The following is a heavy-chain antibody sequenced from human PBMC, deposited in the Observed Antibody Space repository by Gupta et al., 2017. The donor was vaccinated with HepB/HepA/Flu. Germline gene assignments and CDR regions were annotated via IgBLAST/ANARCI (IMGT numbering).Heavy chain of an antibody. Sequence: EVQLVESGGGLVKPGGSLRLSCAASGFTFSSYIMNWVRQAPGKGLEWVSSISSSSSFIYYADSVKGRFTISRDNAKDSLYLQMNSLRAEDTAVYYCARVYYASGTCYSDYWGQGTLVTVSS. CDR3: ARVYYASGTCYSDY. J-gene: IGHJ4*02. CDR2: ISSSSSFI. CDR1: GFTFSSYI. D-gene: IGHD3-10*01. V-gene: IGHV3-21*06.